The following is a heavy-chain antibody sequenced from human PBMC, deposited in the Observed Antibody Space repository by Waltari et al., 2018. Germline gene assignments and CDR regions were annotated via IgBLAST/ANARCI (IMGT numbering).Heavy chain of an antibody. J-gene: IGHJ6*02. D-gene: IGHD4-17*01. CDR3: ARQGGTLAYGDYGKSYYYYGMDV. Sequence: QVQLQESGPGLVKPSETLSLTCAVSGYSISSGYYWGWIRQPPGKGLEWIGSIYHSGSTYYNPSRKSRVTISVDASNNQCSLKLSSVTAADTAVYYCARQGGTLAYGDYGKSYYYYGMDVWGQGTTVTVSS. V-gene: IGHV4-38-2*01. CDR2: IYHSGST. CDR1: GYSISSGYY.